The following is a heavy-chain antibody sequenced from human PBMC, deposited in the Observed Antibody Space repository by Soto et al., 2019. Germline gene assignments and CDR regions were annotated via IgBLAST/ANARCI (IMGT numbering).Heavy chain of an antibody. V-gene: IGHV4-59*01. Sequence: SETLSLTCPVSGGSISSDYWSWIRQPPGKGLEWIGYIYYSGSTNYNPSLKSRVTISVDTSKNQFSLKLSSVTAADTAVYYCARGTGINWVDPWGQGTLVTVSS. D-gene: IGHD1-1*01. CDR1: GGSISSDY. J-gene: IGHJ5*02. CDR2: IYYSGST. CDR3: ARGTGINWVDP.